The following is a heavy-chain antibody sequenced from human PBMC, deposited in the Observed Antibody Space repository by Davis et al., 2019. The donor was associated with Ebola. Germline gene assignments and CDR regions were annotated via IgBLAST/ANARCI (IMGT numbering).Heavy chain of an antibody. CDR2: IYYSGST. CDR1: GGSISSYY. V-gene: IGHV4-59*08. Sequence: PGGSLRLSCTVSGGSISSYYWSWIRQPPGKGLEWIGYIYYSGSTNYNPSLKSRVTISVDTSKNQFSLKLSSVTAADTAVYYCARLPDIVVVPAATPSGYFDLWGRGTLVTVSS. CDR3: ARLPDIVVVPAATPSGYFDL. J-gene: IGHJ2*01. D-gene: IGHD2-2*01.